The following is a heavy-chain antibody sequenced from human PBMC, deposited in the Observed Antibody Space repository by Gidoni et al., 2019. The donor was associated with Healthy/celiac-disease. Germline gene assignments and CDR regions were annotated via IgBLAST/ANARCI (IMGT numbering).Heavy chain of an antibody. CDR2: IWYDGSNK. CDR1: GFTFSSSV. Sequence: QVQLVESGGGVVQPGRSLRLSCAASGFTFSSSVMHWVRQAPGKGLEWVAVIWYDGSNKYYADSVKGRFTISRDNSKNTLYLQMNSLRAEDTAVYYCARDYSSSWYGNYYYGMDVWGQGTTVTVSS. J-gene: IGHJ6*02. V-gene: IGHV3-33*01. D-gene: IGHD6-13*01. CDR3: ARDYSSSWYGNYYYGMDV.